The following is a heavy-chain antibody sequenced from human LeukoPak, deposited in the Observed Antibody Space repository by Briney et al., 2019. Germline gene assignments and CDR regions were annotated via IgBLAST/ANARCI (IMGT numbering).Heavy chain of an antibody. J-gene: IGHJ4*02. CDR1: GFTFSSYA. D-gene: IGHD3-22*01. CDR2: IGGSGGTT. V-gene: IGHV3-23*01. Sequence: GGSLSLSCAASGFTFSSYAVSRVRQAPGEGLVWVSAIGGSGGTTYYADPVKGRFTISRDNSKNTLYLQMNSLRAEDTAVYDCAKRDSSGYYYFDYWGQGTLVTVSS. CDR3: AKRDSSGYYYFDY.